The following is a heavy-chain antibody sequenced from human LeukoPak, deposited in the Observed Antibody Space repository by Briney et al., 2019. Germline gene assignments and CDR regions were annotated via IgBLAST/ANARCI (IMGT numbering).Heavy chain of an antibody. V-gene: IGHV3-23*01. CDR1: GITFGNYA. J-gene: IGHJ4*02. Sequence: GGFLRLSCVASGITFGNYAMSWVRQTPGKRLEWVSAISGGGGATYYADSVKGRFTISRDNFQNTLFLQMNSLRAEDTAVYYCTKIGRTSAFDYGGQGTRVAVSS. CDR3: TKIGRTSAFDY. CDR2: ISGGGGAT. D-gene: IGHD1/OR15-1a*01.